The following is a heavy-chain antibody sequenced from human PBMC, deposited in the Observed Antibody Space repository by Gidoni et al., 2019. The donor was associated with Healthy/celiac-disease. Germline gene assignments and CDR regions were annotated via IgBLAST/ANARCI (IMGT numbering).Heavy chain of an antibody. CDR1: GFTFSSYA. D-gene: IGHD4-17*01. CDR2: ISGSGGST. CDR3: AKYIYGDTSYYFDY. V-gene: IGHV3-23*01. Sequence: EVQLLESGGGLVLPGGSLRLSCAASGFTFSSYAMSWVRQAPGKGLGWVSAISGSGGSTYYADSVKGRFTISRDNSKNTLYLQMNSLRAEDTAVYYCAKYIYGDTSYYFDYWGQGTLVTVSS. J-gene: IGHJ4*02.